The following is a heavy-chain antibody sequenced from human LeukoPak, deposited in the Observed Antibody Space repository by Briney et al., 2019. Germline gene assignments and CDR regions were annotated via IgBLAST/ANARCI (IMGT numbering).Heavy chain of an antibody. J-gene: IGHJ6*04. CDR3: AELGITMIGGV. V-gene: IGHV3-48*03. CDR2: ICSSGSTI. CDR1: GFTFSSYE. Sequence: HTGGSLRLSCAASGFTFSSYEMNCVRQAPGEGLEWVSYICSSGSTIYYADSVNGRFTISRDNAKNSLYLKMNSLRAEDTAVYYCAELGITMIGGVWGKGTTVTISS. D-gene: IGHD3-10*02.